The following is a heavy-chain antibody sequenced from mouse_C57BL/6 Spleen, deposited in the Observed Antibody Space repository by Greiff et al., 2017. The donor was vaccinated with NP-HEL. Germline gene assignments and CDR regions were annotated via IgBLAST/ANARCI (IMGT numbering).Heavy chain of an antibody. CDR1: GYAFSSYW. J-gene: IGHJ2*01. CDR3: ARGGPLMDYFDY. CDR2: IYPGDGDT. V-gene: IGHV1-80*01. Sequence: QVQLQQSGAELVKPGASVKISCKASGYAFSSYWMNWVKQRPGKGLEWIGQIYPGDGDTNYNGKFKGKATLTADKSSSTAYMQLSSLTSEDSAVYFCARGGPLMDYFDYWGQGTTLTVSS.